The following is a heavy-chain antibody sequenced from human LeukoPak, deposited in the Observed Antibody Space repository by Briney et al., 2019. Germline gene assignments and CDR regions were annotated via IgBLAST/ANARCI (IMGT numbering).Heavy chain of an antibody. J-gene: IGHJ4*02. CDR1: GFTFSSYS. Sequence: PGGSLRLSCAASGFTFSSYSMNWVRQAPGKGLEWVSSISSSSSYIYYADSVKGRFTISRDNAKNTLYLQMNSLRAEDTAVYYCAKDHSLGSSSWYADYWGQGTLVTVSS. CDR3: AKDHSLGSSSWYADY. D-gene: IGHD6-13*01. CDR2: ISSSSSYI. V-gene: IGHV3-21*01.